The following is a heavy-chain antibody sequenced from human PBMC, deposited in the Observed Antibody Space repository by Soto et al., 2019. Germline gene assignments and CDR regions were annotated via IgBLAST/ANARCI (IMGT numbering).Heavy chain of an antibody. V-gene: IGHV3-33*01. CDR1: GFTFSSYG. Sequence: GGSLRLSCAASGFTFSSYGMHWVRQAPGKGLEWVAVIWYDGSNKYYADSVKGRFTISRDNSKNTLYLQMNSLRAEETAVYYCARDRRIAAAGPLDYWGQGTLVTVSS. CDR2: IWYDGSNK. J-gene: IGHJ4*02. CDR3: ARDRRIAAAGPLDY. D-gene: IGHD6-13*01.